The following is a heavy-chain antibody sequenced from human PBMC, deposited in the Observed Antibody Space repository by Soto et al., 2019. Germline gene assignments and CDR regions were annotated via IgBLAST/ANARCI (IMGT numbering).Heavy chain of an antibody. V-gene: IGHV1-2*04. CDR3: ARAVIAAAVSSGYYYGMDV. J-gene: IGHJ6*02. CDR1: GYTFTGYY. Sequence: ASVKVSCKASGYTFTGYYMHWVRQAPGQGLEWMGWINPNSGGTNYAQKFQGWVTMTRDTSISTAYMELSRLRSDDTAVYYCARAVIAAAVSSGYYYGMDVWGQGTTVTVS. CDR2: INPNSGGT. D-gene: IGHD6-13*01.